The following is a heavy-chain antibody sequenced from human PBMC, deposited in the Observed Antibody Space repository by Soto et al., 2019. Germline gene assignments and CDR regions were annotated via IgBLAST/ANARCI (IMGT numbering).Heavy chain of an antibody. CDR3: ARDKGYCISTSCSRLDYYYYGMDV. CDR2: ISAYNGNT. V-gene: IGHV1-18*01. Sequence: EASVKVSCKASGYTFTSYGISWVRQAPGQGLEWMGWISAYNGNTNYAQKLQGRVTMTTDTSTSTAYMELRSLRSDDTAVYYCARDKGYCISTSCSRLDYYYYGMDVWGQGTTVTVSS. CDR1: GYTFTSYG. D-gene: IGHD2-2*01. J-gene: IGHJ6*02.